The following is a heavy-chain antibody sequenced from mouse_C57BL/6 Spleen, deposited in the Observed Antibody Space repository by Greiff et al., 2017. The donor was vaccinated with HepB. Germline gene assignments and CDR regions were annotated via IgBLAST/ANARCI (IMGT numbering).Heavy chain of an antibody. CDR3: TREGYDGGFAY. D-gene: IGHD2-2*01. Sequence: EVRLVESGEGLVKPGGSLKLSCAASGFTFSSYAMSWVRQTPEKRLEWVAYISSGGDYIYYADTVKGRFTISRDNARNTLYLQMSSLKSEDTAMYYCTREGYDGGFAYWGQGTLVTVSA. J-gene: IGHJ3*01. CDR2: ISSGGDYI. V-gene: IGHV5-9-1*02. CDR1: GFTFSSYA.